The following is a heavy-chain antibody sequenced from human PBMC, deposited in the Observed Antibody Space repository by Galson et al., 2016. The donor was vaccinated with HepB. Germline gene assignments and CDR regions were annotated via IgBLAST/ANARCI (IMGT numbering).Heavy chain of an antibody. CDR1: GYAFTNYA. J-gene: IGHJ5*02. V-gene: IGHV1-18*01. CDR3: ARGFLEHTHTWDNYFDP. D-gene: IGHD3-3*01. CDR2: ISPYDGDT. Sequence: SVKVSCKASGYAFTNYAINWVRQAPGQGLEWVGWISPYDGDTNYAQKFQGRVTMTTDTSTSTAYMEVRSLRSDDTAVYYCARGFLEHTHTWDNYFDPWGQGTLVTVSS.